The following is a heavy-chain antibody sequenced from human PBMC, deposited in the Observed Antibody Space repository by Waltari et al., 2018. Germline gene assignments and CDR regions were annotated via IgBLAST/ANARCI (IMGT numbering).Heavy chain of an antibody. CDR1: GYSISSGYY. J-gene: IGHJ5*02. CDR3: AGANNRNWCDP. V-gene: IGHV4-38-2*02. Sequence: QVQLQESGPGLVKPSETLSLTCTVSGYSISSGYYWGWIRQPPGKGLEWIGSIYHSGSTYYNPYFRSRVTISVATSKNQFSLKLSSVTAADTAVYYCAGANNRNWCDPWSQGTLVTVSS. CDR2: IYHSGST. D-gene: IGHD1-20*01.